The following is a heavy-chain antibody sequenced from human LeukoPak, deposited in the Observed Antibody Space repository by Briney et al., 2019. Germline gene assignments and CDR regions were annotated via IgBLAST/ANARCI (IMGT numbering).Heavy chain of an antibody. V-gene: IGHV4-34*01. CDR3: AQGGVVPAAIGYYYYGMDV. CDR1: GGSFSGYY. D-gene: IGHD2-2*01. CDR2: INHSGST. Sequence: SETLSLTCAVYGGSFSGYYWSWIRQPPGKGLEWIGEINHSGSTNYNPSLKSRVTISVDTSKNQFSLKLSFVTAADTAVYYCAQGGVVPAAIGYYYYGMDVWGQGTTVTVSS. J-gene: IGHJ6*02.